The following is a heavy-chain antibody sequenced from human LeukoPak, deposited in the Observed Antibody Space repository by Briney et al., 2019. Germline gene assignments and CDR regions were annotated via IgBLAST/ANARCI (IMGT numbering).Heavy chain of an antibody. CDR2: ISSSSSYT. D-gene: IGHD3-10*01. Sequence: PGGSLRLSCAASGFTFSDYYMTWIRQAPGKGLESVSYISSSSSYTNYADSVKGRVTISRDNVKNSLYLKMTSLRAEDTAVYYCARIELYGSGKYNAFDIWGQGTMVTVSS. CDR1: GFTFSDYY. V-gene: IGHV3-11*06. CDR3: ARIELYGSGKYNAFDI. J-gene: IGHJ3*02.